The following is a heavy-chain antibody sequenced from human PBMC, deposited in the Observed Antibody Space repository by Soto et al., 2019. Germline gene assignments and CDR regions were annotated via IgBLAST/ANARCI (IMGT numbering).Heavy chain of an antibody. J-gene: IGHJ4*02. V-gene: IGHV3-30*03. CDR1: GFTFSSYG. CDR2: ISYDGSNK. D-gene: IGHD3-10*01. CDR3: AREFAPGSPNYDD. Sequence: PGGSLRLSCAASGFTFSSYGMHWVRQAPGKGLEWVAVISYDGSNKYYADSVKGRFTISRDNSKNTLYLQMNSLRAEDTAVYYCAREFAPGSPNYDDWGLGTLVTVSS.